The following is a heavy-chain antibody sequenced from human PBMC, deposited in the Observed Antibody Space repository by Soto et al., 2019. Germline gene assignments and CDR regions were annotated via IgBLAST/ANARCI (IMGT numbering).Heavy chain of an antibody. Sequence: GESLKLSCKGSGYSFTSYWISWVRQMPGKGLEWMGRIDPSDSYTNYSPSFQGHVTISADKSISTAYLQWSSLKASDTAMYYCARHGYRGYYYGSGSSNFDYWGQGTLVTVSS. CDR1: GYSFTSYW. CDR2: IDPSDSYT. J-gene: IGHJ4*02. D-gene: IGHD3-10*01. CDR3: ARHGYRGYYYGSGSSNFDY. V-gene: IGHV5-10-1*01.